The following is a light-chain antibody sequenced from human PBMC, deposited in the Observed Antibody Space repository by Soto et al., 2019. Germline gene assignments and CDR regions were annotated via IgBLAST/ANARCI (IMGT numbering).Light chain of an antibody. J-gene: IGKJ2*01. CDR3: QQYNNWPLYT. CDR2: GAS. V-gene: IGKV3-15*01. Sequence: EIVMTQSPATLSVSPGERATLSCRASQSVSSNLAWYQQKPGQAPRLLIYGASTRATGIPARFSGSGSGTEFTLNISSLQSEDFAVSYWQQYNNWPLYTLGQLTKLEIK. CDR1: QSVSSN.